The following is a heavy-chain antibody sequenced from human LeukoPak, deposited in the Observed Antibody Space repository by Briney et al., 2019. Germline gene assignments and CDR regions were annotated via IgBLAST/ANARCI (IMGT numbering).Heavy chain of an antibody. CDR3: ASRSSGYSYGIDY. Sequence: PSETLSLTCTVSGGSISSYYWSRIRQPPGKGLEWIGYIYYSGSTNYNPSLKSRVTISVDTSKNQFSLKLSSVTAADTAVYYCASRSSGYSYGIDYWGQGTLVTVSS. V-gene: IGHV4-59*01. CDR2: IYYSGST. CDR1: GGSISSYY. D-gene: IGHD5-18*01. J-gene: IGHJ4*02.